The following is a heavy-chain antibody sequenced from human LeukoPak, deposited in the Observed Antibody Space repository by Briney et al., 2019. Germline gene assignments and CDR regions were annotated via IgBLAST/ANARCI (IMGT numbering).Heavy chain of an antibody. CDR2: IYSGGST. CDR3: TTGYVSSGYLDAFDI. Sequence: AGGSLRLSCAASGFTVSSNYMSWVRQAPGKGLEWASVIYSGGSTYYADSVKGRFTISRDNSKNTLYLQMNSLRAEDTAVYYCTTGYVSSGYLDAFDIWGQGTMVTVSS. J-gene: IGHJ3*02. D-gene: IGHD3-22*01. V-gene: IGHV3-53*01. CDR1: GFTVSSNY.